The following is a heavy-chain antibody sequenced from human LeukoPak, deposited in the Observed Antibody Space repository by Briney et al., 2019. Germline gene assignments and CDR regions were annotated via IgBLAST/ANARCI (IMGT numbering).Heavy chain of an antibody. CDR2: IIPIFGTA. CDR1: GGTFSSYA. J-gene: IGHJ3*02. V-gene: IGHV1-69*05. Sequence: GASVKVSCKASGGTFSSYAISWVRQAPGQGLEWMGRIIPIFGTANYAQKFQGRVTITTDESTSTAYMALSSLRSEDTAVYYCARRGDSSGYYYIGSAFDIWGQGTMVTVSS. D-gene: IGHD3-22*01. CDR3: ARRGDSSGYYYIGSAFDI.